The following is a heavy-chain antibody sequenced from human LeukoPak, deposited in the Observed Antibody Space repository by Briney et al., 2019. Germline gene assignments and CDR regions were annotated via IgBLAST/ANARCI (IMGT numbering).Heavy chain of an antibody. Sequence: SETLSPTCAVYSGSFSGYYWSWIRQPPGKGLEWIGEINHSGSTNYNPSLKSRVTISVDTSKNQFSLKLSSVTAADTAVYYCARGNIVVVPAAMYYYYYGMDVWGQGTTVTVSS. CDR3: ARGNIVVVPAAMYYYYYGMDV. CDR2: INHSGST. V-gene: IGHV4-34*01. J-gene: IGHJ6*02. D-gene: IGHD2-2*01. CDR1: SGSFSGYY.